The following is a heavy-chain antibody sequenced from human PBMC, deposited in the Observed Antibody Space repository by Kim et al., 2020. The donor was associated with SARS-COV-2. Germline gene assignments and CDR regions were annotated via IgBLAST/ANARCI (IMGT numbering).Heavy chain of an antibody. J-gene: IGHJ5*02. Sequence: SDTLSLTCAVYGGSFSGYYWSWIRQPPGKGLEWIGEINHSGSTNYNPSLKSRVTISVDTSKNQFSLKLSSVTAADTAVYYCARGYSATAYNWFDPWGQGT. V-gene: IGHV4-34*01. D-gene: IGHD6-13*01. CDR1: GGSFSGYY. CDR2: INHSGST. CDR3: ARGYSATAYNWFDP.